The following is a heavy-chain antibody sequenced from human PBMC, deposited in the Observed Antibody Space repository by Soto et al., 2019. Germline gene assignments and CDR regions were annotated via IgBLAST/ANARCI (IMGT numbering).Heavy chain of an antibody. CDR3: AKPLWLGEPVFDP. Sequence: PGGSLRLSCAASGFTFSDYGMSWVPQAPGKGLEWVSTIRGSAGNTYYVDSVKGRFTISRDDSTNTVYLEMNSLRAEDTAVYYCAKPLWLGEPVFDPWGQGTLVTVSS. CDR1: GFTFSDYG. V-gene: IGHV3-23*01. J-gene: IGHJ5*02. D-gene: IGHD3-10*01. CDR2: IRGSAGNT.